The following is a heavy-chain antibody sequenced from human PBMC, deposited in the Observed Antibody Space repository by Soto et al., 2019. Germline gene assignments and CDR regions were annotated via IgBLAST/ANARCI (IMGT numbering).Heavy chain of an antibody. J-gene: IGHJ4*02. CDR1: GFTFTSSA. CDR3: AAGGVDTAMLTFDY. Sequence: SVKVSCKASGFTFTSSAVQWVRQARGQRLEWIGWIVVGSGNTNYAQKFQERVTITRDMSTSTAYMELNSLRSEDTAVYYCAAGGVDTAMLTFDYWGQGTLVTVSS. CDR2: IVVGSGNT. V-gene: IGHV1-58*01. D-gene: IGHD5-18*01.